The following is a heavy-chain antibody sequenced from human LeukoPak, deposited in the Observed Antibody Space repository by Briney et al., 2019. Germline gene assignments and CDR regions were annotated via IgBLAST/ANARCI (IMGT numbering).Heavy chain of an antibody. Sequence: GGSLRLSCAASGFTFSSYGMHWVRQAPGKGLEWVAFIRYDGSNKYYADSVKGRFTISRDNSKNTLYLQMNSLRAEDTAVYYCAKLLLPSEGVRTIGHCSSTRSYGEICGDYWGQGTLVTVSS. D-gene: IGHD2-2*01. CDR3: AKLLLPSEGVRTIGHCSSTRSYGEICGDY. V-gene: IGHV3-30*02. J-gene: IGHJ4*02. CDR1: GFTFSSYG. CDR2: IRYDGSNK.